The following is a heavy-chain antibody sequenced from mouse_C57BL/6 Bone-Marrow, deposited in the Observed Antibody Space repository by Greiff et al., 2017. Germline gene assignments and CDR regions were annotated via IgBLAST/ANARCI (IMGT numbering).Heavy chain of an antibody. CDR1: GYTFTDYN. D-gene: IGHD1-1*01. J-gene: IGHJ4*01. CDR3: ASAELRYPHYYAMDY. V-gene: IGHV1-22*01. CDR2: INPNNGGT. Sequence: EVQLVESGPELVKPGASVKMSCKASGYTFTDYNMHWVKQSHGKSLEWIGYINPNNGGTSYNQKFKGKATLTVNKSSSTAYMELRSLTSEDSAVYYCASAELRYPHYYAMDYWGQGTSVTVSS.